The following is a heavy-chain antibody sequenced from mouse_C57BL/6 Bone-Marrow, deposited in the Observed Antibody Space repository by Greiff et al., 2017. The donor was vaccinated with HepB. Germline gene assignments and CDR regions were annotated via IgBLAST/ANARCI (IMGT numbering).Heavy chain of an antibody. V-gene: IGHV14-4*01. J-gene: IGHJ4*01. CDR1: GFNIKDDY. D-gene: IGHD2-2*01. CDR2: IDPENGDT. CDR3: TTSSMVTTIYYAMDY. Sequence: EVQLQESGAELVRPGASVKLSCTASGFNIKDDYMHWVKQRPEQGLEWIGWIDPENGDTEYASKFQGKATITAATSSNTAYLQLSSLTSEDTAVYYCTTSSMVTTIYYAMDYWGQGTSVTVSS.